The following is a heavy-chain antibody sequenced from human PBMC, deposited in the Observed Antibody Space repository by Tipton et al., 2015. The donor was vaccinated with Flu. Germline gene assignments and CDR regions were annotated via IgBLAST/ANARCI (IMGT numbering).Heavy chain of an antibody. V-gene: IGHV4-4*09. Sequence: TLSLTCTVSDGSIGTYYWSWIRHPAGKEPEWIGNIYRCGNTQYNPSLRSRVTISVDTSKNQLSLEISGVTTADTAIYYCARDGDWGSGGSCFAAWGQGLLVTVSS. CDR2: IYRCGNT. CDR3: ARDGDWGSGGSCFAA. CDR1: DGSIGTYY. J-gene: IGHJ5*01. D-gene: IGHD2-15*01.